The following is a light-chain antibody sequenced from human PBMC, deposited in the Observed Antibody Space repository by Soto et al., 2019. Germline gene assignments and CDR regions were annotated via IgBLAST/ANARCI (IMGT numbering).Light chain of an antibody. CDR2: GAS. CDR1: QSVSSNY. Sequence: EIVLTQSPGTLSLSPGERATLSCRASQSVSSNYLAWYQQKPGQAPRPLIYGASSRATGIPDRFSGSGAGTDFPLTISRLGSEDFSVYYCQQYGSSPLTVGQGTKVEIK. J-gene: IGKJ1*01. CDR3: QQYGSSPLT. V-gene: IGKV3-20*01.